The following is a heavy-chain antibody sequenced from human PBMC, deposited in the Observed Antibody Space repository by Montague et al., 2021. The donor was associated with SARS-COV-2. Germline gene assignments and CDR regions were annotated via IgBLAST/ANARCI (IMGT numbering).Heavy chain of an antibody. CDR3: TGGEGNYGWRYYFDY. CDR2: VYKSDNT. D-gene: IGHD3-10*01. CDR1: GGSVSRISSH. V-gene: IGHV4-61*01. J-gene: IGHJ4*02. Sequence: SETLSLTCTVSGGSVSRISSHWGWIRQPPGKGLEWIGYVYKSDNTDYNPSLKSRVTISLDTSKKQFSLKLNSVTSADTAVYYCTGGEGNYGWRYYFDYWGQGTLVTVSS.